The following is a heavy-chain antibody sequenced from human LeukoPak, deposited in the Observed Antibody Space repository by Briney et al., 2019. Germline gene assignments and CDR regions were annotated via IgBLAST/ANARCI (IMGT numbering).Heavy chain of an antibody. D-gene: IGHD1-14*01. V-gene: IGHV4-39*01. CDR2: IFYSGSP. J-gene: IGHJ6*03. CDR1: GRSISSCRFY. Sequence: SETLSLTCTVSGRSISSCRFYWVWPRQPPGKGLECIGSIFYSGSPYYNPSLKTRVTISVDTSKTQFSLMLSSVTAADTAVYYCARSSVTSLYYCYCYMDVWGKGNTVTVSS. CDR3: ARSSVTSLYYCYCYMDV.